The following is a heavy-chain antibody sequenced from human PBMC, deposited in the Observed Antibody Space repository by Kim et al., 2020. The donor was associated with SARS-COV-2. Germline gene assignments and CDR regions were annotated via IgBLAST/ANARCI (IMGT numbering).Heavy chain of an antibody. CDR1: GFTVSSNY. D-gene: IGHD3-16*02. CDR3: ARDSRGADVWGSYRPQDY. V-gene: IGHV3-66*01. CDR2: IYSGGST. Sequence: GGSLRLSCAASGFTVSSNYMSWVRQAPGKGLEWVSDIYSGGSTYYADSVKGRFTISRDNSKNTLYLQMNSLRAEDTAVYYCARDSRGADVWGSYRPQDYWGQGTLVTVSS. J-gene: IGHJ4*02.